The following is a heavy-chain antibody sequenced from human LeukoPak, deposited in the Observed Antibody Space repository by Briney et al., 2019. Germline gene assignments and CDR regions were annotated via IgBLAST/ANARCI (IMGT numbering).Heavy chain of an antibody. D-gene: IGHD4-17*01. V-gene: IGHV3-30-3*01. Sequence: GRSLRLSCAASGFTFSSCAMHWVRQAPGKGLEWLAVISFDGSAKYYADSVKGRITISRDNSKNTLYLQMNSLRVEDTAVYYCAKEPDFGDYSYFQHWGQGTLVTVSS. J-gene: IGHJ1*01. CDR1: GFTFSSCA. CDR2: ISFDGSAK. CDR3: AKEPDFGDYSYFQH.